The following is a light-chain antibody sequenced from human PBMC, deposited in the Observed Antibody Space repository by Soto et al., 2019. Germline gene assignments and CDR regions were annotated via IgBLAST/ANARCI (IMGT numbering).Light chain of an antibody. CDR2: AAS. Sequence: DIQLTQSPSFLSASVGDRVTITCRASQGISSYLAWYQQKPGKAPKLLIYAASTLQRGVPSRFSGSGSGTEFTLTISSLQPEDFTTYYCQQLNSYPRALTFGGGTKVESK. CDR1: QGISSY. CDR3: QQLNSYPRALT. V-gene: IGKV1-9*01. J-gene: IGKJ4*01.